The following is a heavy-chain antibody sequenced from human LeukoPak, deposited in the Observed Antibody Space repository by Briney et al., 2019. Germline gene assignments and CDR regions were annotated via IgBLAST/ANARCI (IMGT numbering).Heavy chain of an antibody. Sequence: GESLKISCRGSGYSFSFYWIAWVRQMPGKGLQWMGIIYPDDSDTRYSPSLQGQVTISADKSISTAYLQWSSLKASDTAMYYCARPLTTSYDAFDIWGQGTMVTVSS. CDR3: ARPLTTSYDAFDI. CDR2: IYPDDSDT. V-gene: IGHV5-51*01. D-gene: IGHD2/OR15-2a*01. J-gene: IGHJ3*02. CDR1: GYSFSFYW.